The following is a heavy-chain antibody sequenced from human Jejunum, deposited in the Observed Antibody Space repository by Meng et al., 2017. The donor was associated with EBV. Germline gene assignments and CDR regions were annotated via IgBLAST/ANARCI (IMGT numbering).Heavy chain of an antibody. Sequence: VQLVQSGAEVKKPGASVKVYCKASGYTFTTHHINWVRQATGQGLEYMGWMSPDNGDTGYAQNFQGRLTMTRDTSISTAYMELSSLTSDDTAVYYCARGDGYNLYWGQGTLVTVSS. CDR1: GYTFTTHH. CDR3: ARGDGYNLY. V-gene: IGHV1-8*01. J-gene: IGHJ4*02. CDR2: MSPDNGDT. D-gene: IGHD5-24*01.